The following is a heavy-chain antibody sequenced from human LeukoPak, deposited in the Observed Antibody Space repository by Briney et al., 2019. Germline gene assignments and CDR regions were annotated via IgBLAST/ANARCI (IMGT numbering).Heavy chain of an antibody. J-gene: IGHJ4*02. CDR1: GYTFTDYY. CDR2: VDPEDGET. Sequence: ATVKISCKVSGYTFTDYYMHWVQQAPGKGLEWMGLVDPEDGETIYAEKFQGRVTITADTSTDTAYMELSSLRSGDTAVYYCARVLRFLGWPFDYWGQGTLVTVSS. D-gene: IGHD3-3*01. CDR3: ARVLRFLGWPFDY. V-gene: IGHV1-69-2*01.